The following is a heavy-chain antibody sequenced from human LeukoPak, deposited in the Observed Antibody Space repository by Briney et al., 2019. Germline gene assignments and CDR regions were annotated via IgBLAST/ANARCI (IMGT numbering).Heavy chain of an antibody. CDR2: IYSDGST. CDR3: ARERGRGRDSPWFDY. Sequence: GGSLRLSCAASGFIVSGDFMNWVRQAPGKGLEWVSVIYSDGSTYYADSVKDRFTISRDNSKNTLDLQMTGLRAEDTAVYYCARERGRGRDSPWFDYWGQGTLVTVSS. CDR1: GFIVSGDF. D-gene: IGHD1-26*01. J-gene: IGHJ4*02. V-gene: IGHV3-53*01.